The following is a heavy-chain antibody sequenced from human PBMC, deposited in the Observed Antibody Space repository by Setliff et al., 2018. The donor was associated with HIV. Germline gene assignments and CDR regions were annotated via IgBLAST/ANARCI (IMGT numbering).Heavy chain of an antibody. V-gene: IGHV4-61*02. CDR3: ARETYYYDNPQYYYYMDV. CDR1: GGSISSGSYY. J-gene: IGHJ6*03. Sequence: TLSLTCTVSGGSISSGSYYWSWIRQPAGKGLEWIGRIYTSGSTNYNPSLESRVTISVDTSKNQFSLKLRSVTAADTAVYYCARETYYYDNPQYYYYMDVWGKGTTVTVSS. CDR2: IYTSGST. D-gene: IGHD3-22*01.